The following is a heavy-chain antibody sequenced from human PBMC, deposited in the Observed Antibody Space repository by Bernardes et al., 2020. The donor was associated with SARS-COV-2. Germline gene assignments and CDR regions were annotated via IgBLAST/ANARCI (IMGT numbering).Heavy chain of an antibody. J-gene: IGHJ4*02. Sequence: SETLSLTCTVSGGSISSSSYYWGWIRQPPGKGLEWIGSIYYSGSTYYNPSLKSRVTISVDTSKNQFSLKLSSVTAADTAVYYCARHHHRLCDRYYFDYWGQGTLVTVSS. CDR1: GGSISSSSYY. CDR2: IYYSGST. D-gene: IGHD2-21*01. CDR3: ARHHHRLCDRYYFDY. V-gene: IGHV4-39*01.